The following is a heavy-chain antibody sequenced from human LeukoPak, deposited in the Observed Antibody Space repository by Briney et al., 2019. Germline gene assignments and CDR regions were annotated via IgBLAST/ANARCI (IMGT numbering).Heavy chain of an antibody. J-gene: IGHJ4*02. Sequence: SETLSLTCTVSGGSISSYYWSWIRQPPGKGLEWTGYIYYSGSTNYNPSLKSRVTISVDTSKNQFSLKLSSVTAADTAVYYCAGVPIIAAAGVGYFDYWGQGTLVTVSS. CDR1: GGSISSYY. D-gene: IGHD6-13*01. CDR3: AGVPIIAAAGVGYFDY. CDR2: IYYSGST. V-gene: IGHV4-59*01.